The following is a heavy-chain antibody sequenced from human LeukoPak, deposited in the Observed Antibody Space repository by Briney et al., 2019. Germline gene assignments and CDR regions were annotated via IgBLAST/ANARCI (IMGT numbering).Heavy chain of an antibody. J-gene: IGHJ4*02. CDR1: GFIFSDFA. Sequence: GGSLRLSCAASGFIFSDFAMSWVRQAPGKGLEWVSGMSASGSHTHSADFVKGRFTISRDNFKNTLYLQMNGLRVEDTAVYYGAKVRSGNNYYFDYWGQGTLVTVSS. CDR2: MSASGSHT. D-gene: IGHD1/OR15-1a*01. CDR3: AKVRSGNNYYFDY. V-gene: IGHV3-23*01.